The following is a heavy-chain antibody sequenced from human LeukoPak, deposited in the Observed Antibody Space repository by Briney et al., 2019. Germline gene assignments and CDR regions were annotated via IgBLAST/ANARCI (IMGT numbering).Heavy chain of an antibody. CDR2: INTDGSST. CDR1: GFTFRSYW. CDR3: AREKWFGEL. Sequence: GGSLRLSCAASGFTFRSYWMHWVRQAPGKGLAWVSRINTDGSSTSYADSVKGRFTISRDNAKNTLYLQMNSLRAEDTAVYYCAREKWFGELWGQGTLVTVSS. V-gene: IGHV3-74*01. J-gene: IGHJ4*02. D-gene: IGHD3-10*01.